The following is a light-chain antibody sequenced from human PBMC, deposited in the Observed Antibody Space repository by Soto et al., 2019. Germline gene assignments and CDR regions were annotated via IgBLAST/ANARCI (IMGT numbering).Light chain of an antibody. Sequence: DIQMTQSPSTLSASVGDRVTITCRASQSISSWLAWYQQQPGKAPKLLIYKSSTLESGVQSNFSGSGSGKELTLSISSLNPEYCATYYCQQYNSYTWTFGQGTKVDI. V-gene: IGKV1-5*03. CDR1: QSISSW. J-gene: IGKJ1*01. CDR3: QQYNSYTWT. CDR2: KSS.